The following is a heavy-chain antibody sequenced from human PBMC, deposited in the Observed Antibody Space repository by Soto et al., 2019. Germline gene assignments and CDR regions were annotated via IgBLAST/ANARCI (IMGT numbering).Heavy chain of an antibody. CDR1: GYTFSNYG. CDR2: ISGYNGNT. CDR3: SRFIMVGGWFDTNYYHVMYV. J-gene: IGHJ6*01. V-gene: IGHV1-18*01. D-gene: IGHD6-19*01. Sequence: ASVKVSCKTSGYTFSNYGINWVRQAPGQGLEGMGWISGYNGNTNYAQTVQGRVTMTTDASTGTVYMELRSLKSDDTAIYYCSRFIMVGGWFDTNYYHVMYVRRQETT.